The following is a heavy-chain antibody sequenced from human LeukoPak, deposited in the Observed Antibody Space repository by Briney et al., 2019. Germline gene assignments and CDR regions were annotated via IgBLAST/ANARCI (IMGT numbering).Heavy chain of an antibody. CDR3: AKVRSSGYYYEEYYFDY. Sequence: GGSLRLSCAASGLTFSSYAMSWVRQAPGKGLEWVSAISGSGGSTYYADSVKGRFTISRDNSKNTLYLQMNSLRAEDTAVYYCAKVRSSGYYYEEYYFDYWGQGTLVTVSS. J-gene: IGHJ4*02. D-gene: IGHD3-22*01. CDR1: GLTFSSYA. V-gene: IGHV3-23*01. CDR2: ISGSGGST.